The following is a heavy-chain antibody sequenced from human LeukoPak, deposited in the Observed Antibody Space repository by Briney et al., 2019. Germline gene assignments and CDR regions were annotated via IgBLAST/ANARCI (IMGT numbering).Heavy chain of an antibody. Sequence: GGSLRLSCAASGIFFSSYGMSWVRQAPGKGLEWLSIVSGSGDTTYYAESVKGRFAISRDNSKNILYLQMNSPRVDDTAIYYCAKDRGYDFSYGMDVWGQGTTVTVSS. V-gene: IGHV3-23*01. D-gene: IGHD5-12*01. J-gene: IGHJ6*02. CDR1: GIFFSSYG. CDR3: AKDRGYDFSYGMDV. CDR2: VSGSGDTT.